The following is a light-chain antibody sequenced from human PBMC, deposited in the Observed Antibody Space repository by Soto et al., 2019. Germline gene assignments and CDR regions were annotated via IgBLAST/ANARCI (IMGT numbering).Light chain of an antibody. CDR2: GAF. CDR1: QSVSSN. Sequence: EIVMTQSPATPSVSPGERATLSCRASQSVSSNLAWYQQKPGQAPRLLIYGAFTRATGIPARFSGSGSGTEFTLTISSLQSEDFAVYYCQQYKNWPPLTFGGGTKVEIK. J-gene: IGKJ4*01. V-gene: IGKV3-15*01. CDR3: QQYKNWPPLT.